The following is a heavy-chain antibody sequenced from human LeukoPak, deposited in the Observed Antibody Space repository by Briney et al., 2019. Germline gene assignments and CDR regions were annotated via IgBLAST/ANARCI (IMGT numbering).Heavy chain of an antibody. CDR2: ISYDGSNK. V-gene: IGHV3-30*18. J-gene: IGHJ4*02. D-gene: IGHD5-12*01. CDR1: GFTFSTYV. CDR3: AKDRRGYSGYDGDYFDN. Sequence: PGGSLRLSCAASGFTFSTYVMSWVRQAPGKGLEWVAVISYDGSNKYYADSVKGRFTISRDNSKNTLYLQMNSLRAEDTAVYYCAKDRRGYSGYDGDYFDNWGQGTLVTVSS.